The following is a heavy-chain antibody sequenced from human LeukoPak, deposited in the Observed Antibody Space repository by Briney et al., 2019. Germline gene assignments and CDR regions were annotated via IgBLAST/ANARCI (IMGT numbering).Heavy chain of an antibody. D-gene: IGHD5/OR15-5a*01. CDR1: GFTFSSYT. V-gene: IGHV3-23*01. J-gene: IGHJ4*02. CDR3: AKGTGYSVYVGDC. Sequence: PGGSLTPLWAASGFTFSSYTMNWVRQAPGKGLEWVSGIYGGGVNTYYADSVKGRFTIARDNSNNTLYLQMNSLRAEDTAVYYCAKGTGYSVYVGDCWGQGTL. CDR2: IYGGGVNT.